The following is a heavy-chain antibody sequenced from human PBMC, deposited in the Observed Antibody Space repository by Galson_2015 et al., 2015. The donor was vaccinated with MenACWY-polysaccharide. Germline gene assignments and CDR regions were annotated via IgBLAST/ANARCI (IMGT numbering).Heavy chain of an antibody. CDR3: ANPGLSTRRTSDVDY. CDR2: ISGSGASK. Sequence: SLRLSCAPSGFTFSSYTMSWVRQAPGKGLEWVSGISGSGASKNYADSVKGRFTISRDNVNNTMYLQMNSLRDADTAVYYYANPGLSTRRTSDVDYWGQGTLVTVSS. V-gene: IGHV3-23*01. J-gene: IGHJ4*02. D-gene: IGHD5/OR15-5a*01. CDR1: GFTFSSYT.